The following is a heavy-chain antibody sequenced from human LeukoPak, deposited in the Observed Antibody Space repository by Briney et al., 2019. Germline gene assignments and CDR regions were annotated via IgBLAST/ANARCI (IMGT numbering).Heavy chain of an antibody. CDR1: GYTFTGYY. V-gene: IGHV1-2*02. D-gene: IGHD2-15*01. CDR3: ARVLNLVVAASDY. Sequence: ASVKVSCKASGYTFTGYYMHWVRQAPGQGLEWMGWINPNSGGTNYAQKFQGRVTMTRDTSISTAYMELSRLRSDDTAVYYCARVLNLVVAASDYWGQGTLVTVSS. J-gene: IGHJ4*02. CDR2: INPNSGGT.